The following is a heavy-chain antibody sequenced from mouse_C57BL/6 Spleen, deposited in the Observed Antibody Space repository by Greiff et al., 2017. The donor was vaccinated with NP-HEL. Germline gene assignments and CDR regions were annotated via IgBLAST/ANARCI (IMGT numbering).Heavy chain of an antibody. CDR2: ISNGGGST. V-gene: IGHV5-12*01. Sequence: EVKVVESGGGLVQPGGSLKLSCAASGFTFSDYYMYWVRQTPEKRLEWVAYISNGGGSTYYPDTVKGRFTISRDNAKNTLYLQMSRLKSEDTAMYYYARGDSSQSLYFDYWGQCATLTVSS. CDR1: GFTFSDYY. CDR3: ARGDSSQSLYFDY. J-gene: IGHJ2*01. D-gene: IGHD6-2*01.